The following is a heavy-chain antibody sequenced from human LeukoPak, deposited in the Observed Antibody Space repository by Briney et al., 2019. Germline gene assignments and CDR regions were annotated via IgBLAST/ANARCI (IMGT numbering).Heavy chain of an antibody. Sequence: GRSLRLSCAASGVTFDDYAMHWVRQAPGKGLEWDSGISWNSGSIGYADSVKGRFTISRDNAKNSLYLQMNSLRAEDTALYYCAKAVGIAAAGNWFDPWGQGTLVTVSS. J-gene: IGHJ5*02. D-gene: IGHD6-13*01. CDR2: ISWNSGSI. CDR3: AKAVGIAAAGNWFDP. CDR1: GVTFDDYA. V-gene: IGHV3-9*01.